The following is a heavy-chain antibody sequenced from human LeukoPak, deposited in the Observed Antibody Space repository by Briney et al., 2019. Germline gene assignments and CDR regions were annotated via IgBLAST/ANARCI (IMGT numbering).Heavy chain of an antibody. J-gene: IGHJ4*02. CDR3: ARGGWNYVFNY. CDR1: GFTFNTYV. V-gene: IGHV3-48*03. Sequence: GGSLRLSCAASGFTFNTYVMNWVRQAPGKGLEWVSYISSSGSTIYYADYVKGRFTISRDNAKNSLYLQMNSLRAEDTAVYYCARGGWNYVFNYWGQGTLVTVSS. D-gene: IGHD1-7*01. CDR2: ISSSGSTI.